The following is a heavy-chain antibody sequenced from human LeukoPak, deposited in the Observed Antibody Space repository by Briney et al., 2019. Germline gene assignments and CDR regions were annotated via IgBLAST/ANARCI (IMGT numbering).Heavy chain of an antibody. Sequence: GGSLRLSCAASGFSFSSYTMIWVRQPPGKGLEWVSRISGSGSSIYYADSVKGRFTISRNNSRNTLYLQMNSLRVEDTAVYYCAKAFPISGVVAYFDYWGQGTLVTVSS. CDR3: AKAFPISGVVAYFDY. V-gene: IGHV3-23*01. CDR2: ISGSGSSI. CDR1: GFSFSSYT. J-gene: IGHJ4*02. D-gene: IGHD3-3*01.